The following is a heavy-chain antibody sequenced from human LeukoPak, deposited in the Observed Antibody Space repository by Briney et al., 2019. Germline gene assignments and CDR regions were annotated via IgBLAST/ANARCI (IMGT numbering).Heavy chain of an antibody. Sequence: GESLKISCKGFGYSFSSYWIAWVRQMPGKGLEYMGIINPANFDIRYSPSFQGQVTISADKSISTAYLEWSSLKPSDTATNYCARHLGGYNPFEYWGQGTPVTVSS. D-gene: IGHD5-24*01. CDR1: GYSFSSYW. V-gene: IGHV5-51*01. J-gene: IGHJ4*02. CDR3: ARHLGGYNPFEY. CDR2: INPANFDI.